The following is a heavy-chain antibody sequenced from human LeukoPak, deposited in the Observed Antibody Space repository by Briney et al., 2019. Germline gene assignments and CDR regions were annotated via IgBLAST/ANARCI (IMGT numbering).Heavy chain of an antibody. D-gene: IGHD3-10*01. V-gene: IGHV3-43D*03. CDR2: ISWDGGST. J-gene: IGHJ5*02. CDR3: ARGKVLLWFEWNGWFDP. Sequence: GGSLRLACAASGFTFDDYAMHWVRQAPGKGLEWVSLISWDGGSTYYADSVKGRFTISRDNAKNSLYLQMNSLRAEDTALYYCARGKVLLWFEWNGWFDPWGQGTLVTVSS. CDR1: GFTFDDYA.